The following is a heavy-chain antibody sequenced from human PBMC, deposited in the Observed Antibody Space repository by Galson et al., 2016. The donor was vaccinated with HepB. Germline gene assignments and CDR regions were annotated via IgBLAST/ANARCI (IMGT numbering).Heavy chain of an antibody. J-gene: IGHJ3*02. V-gene: IGHV3-33*01. CDR3: TRDKTTPLLFAAFDI. CDR1: GFTLDTFG. CDR2: IWYDGSNK. D-gene: IGHD1-7*01. Sequence: SLRLSCAASGFTLDTFGMHWVRQAPGKGLEWVAVIWYDGSNKNYVDSVKGRFIISRDNSKNTLYLQMNSLRVEDTAVYYCTRDKTTPLLFAAFDIWGQGTMVTVSS.